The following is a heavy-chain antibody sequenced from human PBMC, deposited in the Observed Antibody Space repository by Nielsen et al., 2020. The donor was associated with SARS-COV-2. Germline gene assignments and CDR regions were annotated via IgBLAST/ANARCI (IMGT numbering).Heavy chain of an antibody. CDR2: ISGSGGST. CDR1: GFTFSSYA. Sequence: GGSLRLSCAASGFTFSSYAMSWVRQAPGKGLEWVSAISGSGGSTYYADSVKGRFTIPRDNSKNTLYLQMNSLRAEDTAVYYRAKGLSSSWRDFDYWGQGTLVTVSS. CDR3: AKGLSSSWRDFDY. D-gene: IGHD6-13*01. J-gene: IGHJ4*02. V-gene: IGHV3-23*01.